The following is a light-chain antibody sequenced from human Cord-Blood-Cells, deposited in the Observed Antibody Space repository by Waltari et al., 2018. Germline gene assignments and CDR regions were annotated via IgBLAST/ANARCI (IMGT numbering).Light chain of an antibody. CDR2: DVS. V-gene: IGLV2-14*03. CDR3: SSYTSSSTLEV. CDR1: SSDVGGYNY. Sequence: QSALTQPASLSGSPGQSITLSCTGTSSDVGGYNYVSWYQQHPGKAPKLMIYDVSNRPSGVSNRFSGSKSGNKASLTISGLQAEDEADYYCSSYTSSSTLEVVGGGTKLTVL. J-gene: IGLJ3*02.